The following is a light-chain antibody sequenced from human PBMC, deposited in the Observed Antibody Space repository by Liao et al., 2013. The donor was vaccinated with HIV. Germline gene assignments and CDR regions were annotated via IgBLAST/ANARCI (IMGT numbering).Light chain of an antibody. J-gene: IGLJ1*01. Sequence: SYELTQPPSVSVAPGETATITCGGNNIGGKSVHWYQQKPGQAPVLVIYYDSDRPSGIPERLSGSNSGNTATLTISRVEAGDEADYYCQVWDTGSDHYVFGPGTKVTVL. V-gene: IGLV3-21*01. CDR3: QVWDTGSDHYV. CDR1: NIGGKS. CDR2: YDS.